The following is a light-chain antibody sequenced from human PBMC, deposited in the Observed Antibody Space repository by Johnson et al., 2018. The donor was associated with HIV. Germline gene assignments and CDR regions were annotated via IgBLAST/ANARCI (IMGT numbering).Light chain of an antibody. J-gene: IGLJ1*01. CDR3: EAWDSSLRSHYF. CDR2: DND. Sequence: QSVLTQPPSVSAAPGQKVTISCSGSYSNIGNNYVSWYQQVPGTAPKLLIYDNDKRPSGIPDRFSAPKSGTSATLGITGLQTGDEADYYCEAWDSSLRSHYFFATGTKVTVL. CDR1: YSNIGNNY. V-gene: IGLV1-51*01.